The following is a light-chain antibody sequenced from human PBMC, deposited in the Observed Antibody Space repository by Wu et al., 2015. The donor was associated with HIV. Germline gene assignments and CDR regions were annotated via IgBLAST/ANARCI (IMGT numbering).Light chain of an antibody. V-gene: IGKV1-NL1*01. Sequence: IQLTQSPSSLSASVGDRVTITCRASQGISNSLAWYQQKPGKAPKLLLYAASRLESGVPSRFSGSGSGTDYTLTISSLQPEDFATYYCQQYYSTRWTFGQGTKVEIK. CDR2: AAS. J-gene: IGKJ1*01. CDR1: QGISNS. CDR3: QQYYSTRWT.